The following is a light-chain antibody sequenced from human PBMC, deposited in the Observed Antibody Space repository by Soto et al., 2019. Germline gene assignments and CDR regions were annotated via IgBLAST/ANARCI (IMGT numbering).Light chain of an antibody. CDR1: SSDIGRYDF. CDR2: EVS. CDR3: TSYTSSSTRV. J-gene: IGLJ1*01. V-gene: IGLV2-14*01. Sequence: QSVLTQPASVSVSPGQSITMSCTRTSSDIGRYDFVSWYQQHPGQAPKLILYEVSYRPSGISDRFSGSKSGNTASLNISGLQAEDEADYYCTSYTSSSTRVFGTGTKVTVL.